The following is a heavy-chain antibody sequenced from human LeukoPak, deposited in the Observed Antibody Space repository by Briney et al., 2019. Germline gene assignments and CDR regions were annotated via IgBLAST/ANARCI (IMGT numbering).Heavy chain of an antibody. V-gene: IGHV3-30*18. D-gene: IGHD2-8*01. Sequence: GGSLRLSCAASGFTFCSYGMHWVRQAPGKGLEWVAVISYDGSNKYYADSVKGRFTISRDNSKNTLYLQMNSLRAEDTAVYYCAKERGGYYDSWGQGTLVTVSS. CDR2: ISYDGSNK. CDR1: GFTFCSYG. CDR3: AKERGGYYDS. J-gene: IGHJ5*01.